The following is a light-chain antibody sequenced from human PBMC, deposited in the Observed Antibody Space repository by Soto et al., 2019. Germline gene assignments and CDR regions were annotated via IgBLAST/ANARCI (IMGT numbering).Light chain of an antibody. V-gene: IGKV3-20*01. Sequence: EIVLTQSPGTLSLSPGERATLSCRASQSVSSNYLAWYQQKPGQAPRLLIYGASSSATGIPDRFSGSESGTDFTLTISRLEPEDLAVYYCQHYGSSPWTFGQGTKVEIK. CDR3: QHYGSSPWT. CDR2: GAS. CDR1: QSVSSNY. J-gene: IGKJ1*01.